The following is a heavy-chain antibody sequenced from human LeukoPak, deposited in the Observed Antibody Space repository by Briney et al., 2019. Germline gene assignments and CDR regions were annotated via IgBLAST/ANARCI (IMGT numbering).Heavy chain of an antibody. CDR1: GFTFSSYA. CDR3: VKGAESYCDSRSDY. J-gene: IGHJ4*02. V-gene: IGHV3-64D*09. Sequence: GGSLRLSCSASGFTFSSYAMHWVSQAPGKGLEYVSAMSSSGGKTYYADSMKGRFIISRDNSKNTLYLQLSSLTAEDTAVYFCVKGAESYCDSRSDYWGQGTLVTVSS. CDR2: MSSSGGKT. D-gene: IGHD3-22*01.